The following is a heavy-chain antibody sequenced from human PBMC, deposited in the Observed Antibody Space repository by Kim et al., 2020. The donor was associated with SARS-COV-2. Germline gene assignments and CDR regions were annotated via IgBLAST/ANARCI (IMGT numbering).Heavy chain of an antibody. D-gene: IGHD2-2*01. J-gene: IGHJ3*02. V-gene: IGHV1-3*01. CDR1: GFTFSNYV. CDR2: INAGNGNT. CDR3: GRGEIGYCSSTTCSDAFDI. Sequence: ASVKVSCRASGFTFSNYVIHWVRQAPGQRLEWMGWINAGNGNTKYSQKFQGRVTITRDSSASAAYMELSSLRSEDTAVYYCGRGEIGYCSSTTCSDAFDIWGQGTTVTVSS.